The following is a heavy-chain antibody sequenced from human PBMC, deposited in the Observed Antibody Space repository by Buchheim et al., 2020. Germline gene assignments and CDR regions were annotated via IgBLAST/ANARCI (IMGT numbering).Heavy chain of an antibody. CDR1: GFTFTNYG. CDR2: VNQDGSGQ. CDR3: ARVSDSSWGKF. D-gene: IGHD7-27*01. V-gene: IGHV3-7*01. J-gene: IGHJ4*02. Sequence: EVQLVESGGALVQPGGSLRLSCATSGFTFTNYGMRWVRQAPGKGLEWVASVNQDGSGQYYVDSVKGRFTISRDNAKNSVYLQMNSLIAEDTAVYYCARVSDSSWGKFWGQGTL.